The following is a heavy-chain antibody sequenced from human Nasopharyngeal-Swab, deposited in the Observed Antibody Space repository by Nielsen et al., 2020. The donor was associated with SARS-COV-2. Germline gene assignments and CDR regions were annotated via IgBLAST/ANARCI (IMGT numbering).Heavy chain of an antibody. CDR1: GFSLSNARMG. V-gene: IGHV2-26*01. CDR3: ARILRRGYGDYATFYYYYGMDV. D-gene: IGHD4-17*01. J-gene: IGHJ6*02. CDR2: IFSNDEK. Sequence: SGPTLVNPTHTLTLTCTVSGFSLSNARMGVSWIRQPPGKALEWLAHIFSNDEKSYNTSLKSRLTISKDTSKSQVVLTMTNVDPVDTATYYCARILRRGYGDYATFYYYYGMDVWGQGTTVTVSS.